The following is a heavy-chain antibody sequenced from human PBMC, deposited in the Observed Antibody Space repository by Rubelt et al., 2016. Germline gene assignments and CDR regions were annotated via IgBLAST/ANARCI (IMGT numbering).Heavy chain of an antibody. V-gene: IGHV4-34*01. CDR1: GGSFSGYY. CDR3: ARQETGIAAASH. Sequence: QVQLQQWGAGLLKPSETLSLTCAVYGGSFSGYYWSWIRQPPGKGLEWIGSIYYSGSTHCNPSLKSQVTVSIDTYMNQFSLRLSSVTAADTAVYYCARQETGIAAASHWGQGTLVTVSA. CDR2: IYYSGST. J-gene: IGHJ4*02. D-gene: IGHD6-13*01.